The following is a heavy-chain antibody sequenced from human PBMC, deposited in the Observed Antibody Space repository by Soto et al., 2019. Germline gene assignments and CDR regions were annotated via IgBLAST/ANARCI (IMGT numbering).Heavy chain of an antibody. Sequence: QVQLVQSGAEVKKPGASVKVSCKASGYTFTSYGISWVRQAPGQGLEWMGWISAYNGNTNYAQKLQGRVTMTTDTSTSTAYVELRSLRSDDTAVYYCASTPMVRGFIHYFDYWGQGTLVTVSS. V-gene: IGHV1-18*01. CDR1: GYTFTSYG. CDR3: ASTPMVRGFIHYFDY. D-gene: IGHD3-10*01. CDR2: ISAYNGNT. J-gene: IGHJ4*02.